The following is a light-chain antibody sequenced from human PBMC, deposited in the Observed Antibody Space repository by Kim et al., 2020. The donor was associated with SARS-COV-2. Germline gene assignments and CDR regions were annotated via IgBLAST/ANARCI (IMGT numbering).Light chain of an antibody. V-gene: IGKV2-29*02. CDR2: EVS. Sequence: GQPGSISGKSSKDLLHSNGKTYLFWYLQKPGQSPQLLIYEVSSRFSGVPDRVSGSGSGTDFTLKISRVEAEDAGVYYCMQGVNLLTFGGGTKLEIK. CDR3: MQGVNLLT. J-gene: IGKJ4*01. CDR1: KDLLHSNGKTY.